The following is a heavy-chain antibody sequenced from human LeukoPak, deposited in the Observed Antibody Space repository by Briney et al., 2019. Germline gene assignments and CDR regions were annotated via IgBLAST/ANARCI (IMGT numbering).Heavy chain of an antibody. J-gene: IGHJ4*02. CDR2: IIPIFGTA. CDR1: GGTFSSYA. D-gene: IGHD5-24*01. CDR3: ARERGMATMYYFDY. V-gene: IGHV1-69*01. Sequence: ASVNVSCKASGGTFSSYAISWVRQAPGQGLEWMGGIIPIFGTANYAQKFQGRVTITADESTSTAYMELSSLRSEDTAVYYCARERGMATMYYFDYWGQGTLVTVSS.